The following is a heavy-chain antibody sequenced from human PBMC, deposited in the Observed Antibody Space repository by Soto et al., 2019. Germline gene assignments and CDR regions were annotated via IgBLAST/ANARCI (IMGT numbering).Heavy chain of an antibody. CDR1: GGTLSSYA. V-gene: IGHV1-69*06. CDR2: IIPIFGTA. CDR3: ARDQYYYGSRGSSLGG. D-gene: IGHD3-22*01. J-gene: IGHJ6*02. Sequence: SEKVSCKASGGTLSSYAISWVRQAPGQGLEWMGGIIPIFGTANYAQKFQGRVTITADKSTSTAYMELSSLRSEDTAVYYCARDQYYYGSRGSSLGGWGQRTTVAVAS.